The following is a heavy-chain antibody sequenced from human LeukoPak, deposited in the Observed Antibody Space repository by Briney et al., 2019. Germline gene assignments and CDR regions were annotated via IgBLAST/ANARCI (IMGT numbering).Heavy chain of an antibody. CDR2: IKSKTDGGTT. CDR3: TTDSDIVATSGASYFDY. CDR1: GLTFSNAW. V-gene: IGHV3-15*01. J-gene: IGHJ4*02. D-gene: IGHD5-12*01. Sequence: GGSLRLSCAASGLTFSNAWMSWVRQAPGKGLEWVGRIKSKTDGGTTDYAAPVKGRFTISRDDSKNTLYLQMNSLKTEDTAVYYCTTDSDIVATSGASYFDYWGQGTLVTVSS.